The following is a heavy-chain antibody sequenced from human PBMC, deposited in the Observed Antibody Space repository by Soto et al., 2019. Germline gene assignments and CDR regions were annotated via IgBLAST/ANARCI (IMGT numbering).Heavy chain of an antibody. CDR1: CYPFTSYG. J-gene: IGHJ6*02. V-gene: IGHV1-18*01. D-gene: IGHD2-2*01. CDR2: ISAYNGNT. Sequence: ASVKVSCKASCYPFTSYGISWVRQAPGQGLEWMGWISAYNGNTNYVQNFQGRVTITADKSTSTAYMELSSLRSEDTAVYYCARDSGRSDVVPAAISAMDVWGQGTTVTVSS. CDR3: ARDSGRSDVVPAAISAMDV.